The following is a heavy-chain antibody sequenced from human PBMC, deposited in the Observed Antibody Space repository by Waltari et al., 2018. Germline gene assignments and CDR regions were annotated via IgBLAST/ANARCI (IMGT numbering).Heavy chain of an antibody. CDR3: ARNLVVVAAKGVFDY. J-gene: IGHJ4*02. D-gene: IGHD2-15*01. V-gene: IGHV4-30-2*01. Sequence: QVQLQESGPGLVKPSQTLSLTCAVSGGSISSGGYYWSWIRQPPGKGLEWIGYIYHSGSTYYNPSLKSRVTISVDRSKNQFSLKLSSVTAADTAVYYCARNLVVVAAKGVFDYWGQGTLVTVSS. CDR1: GGSISSGGYY. CDR2: IYHSGST.